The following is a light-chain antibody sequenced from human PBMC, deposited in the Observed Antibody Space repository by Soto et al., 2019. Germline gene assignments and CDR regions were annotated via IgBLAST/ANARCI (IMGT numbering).Light chain of an antibody. J-gene: IGKJ1*01. CDR1: QSVSSDY. V-gene: IGKV3-20*01. CDR2: GVS. CDR3: QQYGSSPMT. Sequence: EIVLTQSPGTLSLSPGERATLSCRASQSVSSDYLAWYQQKPGQSPRLLVYGVSSRATGIRDRFSGSGSGTDFIRTVSRLEHEDLAVYYGQQYGSSPMTFGQGTKVEIQ.